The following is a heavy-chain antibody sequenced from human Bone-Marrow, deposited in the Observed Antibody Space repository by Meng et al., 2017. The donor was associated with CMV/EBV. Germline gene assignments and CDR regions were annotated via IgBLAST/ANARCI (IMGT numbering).Heavy chain of an antibody. Sequence: SVKVSCKASGGTFSSYTISWVRQAPGQGLEWMGRIIPILGIANYAQKFRGRVTITADKSTSTAYMELSSLRSEDTAVYYCAREAVVVPAYYYYYGMDVWGQGTTVTVSS. CDR1: GGTFSSYT. J-gene: IGHJ6*02. D-gene: IGHD2-2*01. V-gene: IGHV1-69*04. CDR3: AREAVVVPAYYYYYGMDV. CDR2: IIPILGIA.